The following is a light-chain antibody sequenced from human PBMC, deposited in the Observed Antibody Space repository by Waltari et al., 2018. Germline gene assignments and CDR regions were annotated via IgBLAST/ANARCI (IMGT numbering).Light chain of an antibody. CDR1: QSVSSN. J-gene: IGKJ1*01. CDR3: QQYNNWPRT. V-gene: IGKV3-15*01. CDR2: GAS. Sequence: IVMTQSPATLSVSPGERATLSCRASQSVSSNLAWYQPKPGQAPRLLIYGASTRATGIPARFSGSGSGTEFTLTISSLQSEDFAVYYCQQYNNWPRTFGQGTKVEIK.